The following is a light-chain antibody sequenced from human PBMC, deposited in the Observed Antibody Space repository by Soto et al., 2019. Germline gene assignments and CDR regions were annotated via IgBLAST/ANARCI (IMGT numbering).Light chain of an antibody. CDR1: QSIRNY. J-gene: IGKJ4*01. Sequence: DIQMTQSPSSLSASVGDRVTITCRASQSIRNYLNWYQQKPGKVPKLLIYAASSLHSGVPSRFSGSGSGTDFTLTISSLQPEDFATYYCQESSSIPLTFGGGTKVEIK. V-gene: IGKV1-39*01. CDR3: QESSSIPLT. CDR2: AAS.